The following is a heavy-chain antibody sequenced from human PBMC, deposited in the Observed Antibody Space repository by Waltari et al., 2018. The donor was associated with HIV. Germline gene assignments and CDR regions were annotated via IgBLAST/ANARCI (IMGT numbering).Heavy chain of an antibody. V-gene: IGHV4-38-2*01. D-gene: IGHD3-10*01. Sequence: QVQLQESGPGLVKPSETLSLTCAVSGYSLSSGFYWAWIRQPPGAGLVWIGNVYPSGATTYNPSLESRVSISLDSSANKFSLKLTSVTAADTAVYYCARYGSGTSFEYWGQGARVTVSS. CDR1: GYSLSSGFY. J-gene: IGHJ4*02. CDR3: ARYGSGTSFEY. CDR2: VYPSGAT.